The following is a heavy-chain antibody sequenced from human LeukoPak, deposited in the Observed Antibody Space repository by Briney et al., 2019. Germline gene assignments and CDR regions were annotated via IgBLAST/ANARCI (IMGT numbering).Heavy chain of an antibody. CDR3: ARGNWRLLTKGYCSGGSCYSPTAYFDY. J-gene: IGHJ4*02. Sequence: NPSGTLSLTCTVSGYSISSGYYWGWIRQPPGKGLEWIGSIYHSGSTYYNPSLKSRVTISVDTSKNQFSLKLSSVTAADTAVYYCARGNWRLLTKGYCSGGSCYSPTAYFDYWGQGTLVTVSS. CDR2: IYHSGST. V-gene: IGHV4-38-2*02. D-gene: IGHD2-15*01. CDR1: GYSISSGYY.